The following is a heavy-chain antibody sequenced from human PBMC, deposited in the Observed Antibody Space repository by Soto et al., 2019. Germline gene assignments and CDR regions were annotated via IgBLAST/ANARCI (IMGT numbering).Heavy chain of an antibody. V-gene: IGHV5-51*01. CDR2: IYLGDSDT. J-gene: IGHJ6*02. Sequence: LKISCKGSGYTFSNYWLGWVRQMPGKGLEWMGIIYLGDSDTRYSPSFQGQVTISADKSISTAYLQWSSLKASDTAMYYCARGVGIVATDGMDVWGQGTAVTVSS. D-gene: IGHD5-12*01. CDR3: ARGVGIVATDGMDV. CDR1: GYTFSNYW.